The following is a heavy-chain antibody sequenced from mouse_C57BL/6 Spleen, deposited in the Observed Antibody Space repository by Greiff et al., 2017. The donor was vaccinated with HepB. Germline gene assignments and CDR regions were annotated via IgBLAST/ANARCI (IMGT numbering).Heavy chain of an antibody. J-gene: IGHJ3*01. CDR2: IRNKANGYTT. CDR1: GFTFTDYY. CDR3: ARYEGTTVAY. Sequence: VQLKESGGGLVQPGGSLSLSCAASGFTFTDYYMSWVRQPPGKALEWLGFIRNKANGYTTEYSASVKGRFTISRDNSQSILYLQMNALRAEDSATYYCARYEGTTVAYWGQGTLVTVSA. D-gene: IGHD1-1*01. V-gene: IGHV7-3*01.